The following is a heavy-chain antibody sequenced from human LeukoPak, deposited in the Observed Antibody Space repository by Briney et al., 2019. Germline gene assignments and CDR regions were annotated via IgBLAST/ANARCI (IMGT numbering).Heavy chain of an antibody. Sequence: PGGSLRLSCAVSGFTFSSYEMNWVRQAPGKGLEWVSYISSSGSTIYYADSVKGRFTISRDNARNSLYLQMNSLRAEDTAVYYCARLPGIATIDYWGQGTLVTVSS. J-gene: IGHJ4*02. CDR3: ARLPGIATIDY. CDR2: ISSSGSTI. D-gene: IGHD6-13*01. V-gene: IGHV3-48*03. CDR1: GFTFSSYE.